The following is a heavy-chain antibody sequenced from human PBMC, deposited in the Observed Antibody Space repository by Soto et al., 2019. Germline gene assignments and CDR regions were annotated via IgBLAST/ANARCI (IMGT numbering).Heavy chain of an antibody. D-gene: IGHD1-1*01. CDR3: SRGYPPRDQLGNLPGAF. Sequence: QVQLVQSGAEVMQPGASVKVSCKASGYTFTSYYIQWVRQAPGQGLEWMGIINPSGGSTNYAQKCEGSGTRTRDTSTSTVYRELMSLRSEDTATYYCSRGYPPRDQLGNLPGAFWGQGTLVTVSS. CDR2: INPSGGST. J-gene: IGHJ4*02. CDR1: GYTFTSYY. V-gene: IGHV1-46*03.